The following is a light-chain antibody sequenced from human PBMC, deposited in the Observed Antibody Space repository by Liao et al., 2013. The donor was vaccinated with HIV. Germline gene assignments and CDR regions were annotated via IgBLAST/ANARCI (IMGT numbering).Light chain of an antibody. Sequence: SYELTQPPSVSVAPGKTARITCGGNNIGSKSVHWYQQKPGQAPVLVIYYDSDRPSGIPERFSGSNSGNTATLTISRVEAGDEADYYCQAWDSSIVVFGTGTKVTVL. V-gene: IGLV3-21*01. J-gene: IGLJ1*01. CDR3: QAWDSSIVV. CDR1: NIGSKS. CDR2: YDS.